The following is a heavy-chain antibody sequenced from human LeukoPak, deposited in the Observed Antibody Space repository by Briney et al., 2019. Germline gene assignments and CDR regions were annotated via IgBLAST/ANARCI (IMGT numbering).Heavy chain of an antibody. V-gene: IGHV3-64*01. Sequence: GGSPRLSCAASGFSFTSYAMHWVRQAPGKGLEYVSEISDNGGTTYYANSVKGRFTISRDNSKNTLYLQMGSLRPEDMAVYYCARRPGTSQFGYWGQGTLVTVSS. CDR3: ARRPGTSQFGY. CDR1: GFSFTSYA. J-gene: IGHJ4*02. CDR2: ISDNGGTT. D-gene: IGHD1-1*01.